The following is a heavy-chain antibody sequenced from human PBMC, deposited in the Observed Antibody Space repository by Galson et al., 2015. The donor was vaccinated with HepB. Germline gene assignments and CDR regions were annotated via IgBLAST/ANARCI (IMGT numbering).Heavy chain of an antibody. CDR2: IRSKVHGGTT. V-gene: IGHV3-49*04. CDR1: GFTFADYA. J-gene: IGHJ4*02. CDR3: ARPLAVAATYFDY. D-gene: IGHD6-19*01. Sequence: SLRLSCAGSGFTFADYAMAWVRQAPGKGLEWVGFIRSKVHGGTTEYAASVRGKFTISRDDSKSIAYLQMNSLKTEDSAVYFCARPLAVAATYFDYWGPGALVTVSS.